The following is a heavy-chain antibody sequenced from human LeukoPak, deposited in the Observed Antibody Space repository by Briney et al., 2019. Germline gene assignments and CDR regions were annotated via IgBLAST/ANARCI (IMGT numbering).Heavy chain of an antibody. D-gene: IGHD2-15*01. Sequence: SQTLSLTCTVSGGSIGSGGYYWNWIRQHPGKGLEWIGYIYYSGSTYYNPSLKSRVTILVDTSKNQFSLKLSSVTAADTAVYYCARESGTFSYYFDYWGQGTLVTVSS. CDR1: GGSIGSGGYY. CDR2: IYYSGST. V-gene: IGHV4-31*03. J-gene: IGHJ4*02. CDR3: ARESGTFSYYFDY.